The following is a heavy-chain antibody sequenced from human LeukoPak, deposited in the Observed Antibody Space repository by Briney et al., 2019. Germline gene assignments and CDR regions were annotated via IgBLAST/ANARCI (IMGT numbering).Heavy chain of an antibody. Sequence: SETLSLTCTVAGGSVSSGVHDWRWVRQPPGQGLEWIATIFYTGSTLYNPSLKSRVTISVDRSKNQFSLKLSSVTATDTAIYYCATLVRNTDWVLPSPRAVWGQGTLVTVSS. CDR1: GGSVSSGVHD. J-gene: IGHJ4*01. V-gene: IGHV4-39*01. D-gene: IGHD3-9*01. CDR3: ATLVRNTDWVLPSPRAV. CDR2: IFYTGST.